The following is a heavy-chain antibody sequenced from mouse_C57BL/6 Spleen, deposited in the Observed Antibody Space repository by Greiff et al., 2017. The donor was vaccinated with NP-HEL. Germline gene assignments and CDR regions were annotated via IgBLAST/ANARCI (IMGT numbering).Heavy chain of an antibody. CDR2: IYWDDDK. J-gene: IGHJ4*01. V-gene: IGHV8-12*01. D-gene: IGHD4-1*01. Sequence: QVTLKVSGPGILQSSQTLSLTCSFSGFSLSTSGMGVSWIRQPSGKGLEWLAHIYWDDDKRYNPSPKSRLPISKDTSRNQVFLKITSVDTASTATYSCARSINWDDAMGYWGQGTSVTVSS. CDR1: GFSLSTSGMG. CDR3: ARSINWDDAMGY.